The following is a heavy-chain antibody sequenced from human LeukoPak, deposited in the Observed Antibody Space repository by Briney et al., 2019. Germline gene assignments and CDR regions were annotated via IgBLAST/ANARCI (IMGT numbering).Heavy chain of an antibody. Sequence: SETLSLTCAVYGGSFSGYYWSWIRQPPGKGLEWIGEINHSGSTNYNPSIKSRVTLSVDTSKNQFSLKLSSVNAADTAVFYCARSVWGSYRYTDFDYWGQGTLVTVSS. D-gene: IGHD3-16*02. CDR3: ARSVWGSYRYTDFDY. CDR1: GGSFSGYY. V-gene: IGHV4-34*01. CDR2: INHSGST. J-gene: IGHJ4*02.